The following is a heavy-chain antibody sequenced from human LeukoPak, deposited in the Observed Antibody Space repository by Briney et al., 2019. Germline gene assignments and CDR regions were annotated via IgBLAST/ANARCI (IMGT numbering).Heavy chain of an antibody. CDR1: GGSISSYY. Sequence: PSETLSLTCTVSGGSISSYYWSWIRQPPGKGLEWIGYIYYSGSTNYNPSLKSRVTISVDTSKNQFSLKLSSVTAADTAVYYCARESYRLLDAFDIWGQGTMVTVSS. CDR2: IYYSGST. D-gene: IGHD3-16*02. V-gene: IGHV4-59*01. CDR3: ARESYRLLDAFDI. J-gene: IGHJ3*02.